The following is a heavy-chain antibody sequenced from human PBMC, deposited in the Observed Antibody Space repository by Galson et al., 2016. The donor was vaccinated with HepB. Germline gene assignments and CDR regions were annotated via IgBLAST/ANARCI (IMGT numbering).Heavy chain of an antibody. V-gene: IGHV3-49*03. J-gene: IGHJ6*02. CDR1: GFTFGDYA. Sequence: SLRLSCAGSGFTFGDYAMSWFRQAPGKGLEWVGFIRSKVFGETRQYAASVKGRFTISRDDFKSIVYLQMNSLKTEDTAVYYCTRALRIPSRLHMDVWGQGTTVTVSS. CDR3: TRALRIPSRLHMDV. D-gene: IGHD6-6*01. CDR2: IRSKVFGETR.